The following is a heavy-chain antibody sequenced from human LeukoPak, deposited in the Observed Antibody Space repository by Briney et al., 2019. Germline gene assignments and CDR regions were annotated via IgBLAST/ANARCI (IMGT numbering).Heavy chain of an antibody. CDR3: ASRPKLGKPTFDY. CDR2: ISNSSSYI. V-gene: IGHV3-21*01. D-gene: IGHD1-14*01. Sequence: GGSLRLPCAASGLTYSSYSMRWVRQAPGKGLEWVSSISNSSSYIYYAASVKGRFTISRDNAKNSLYLQMNSLRAEDTAVYYCASRPKLGKPTFDYWGQGTLVTVSS. J-gene: IGHJ4*02. CDR1: GLTYSSYS.